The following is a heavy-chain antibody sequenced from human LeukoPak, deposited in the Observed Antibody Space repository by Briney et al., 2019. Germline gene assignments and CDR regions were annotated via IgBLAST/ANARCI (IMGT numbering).Heavy chain of an antibody. V-gene: IGHV3-33*06. Sequence: GGSLRLSCAASGFIFSTYGMHWVRQAPGKGLEWVAVIWYDGSNKYYADSVKGRFTISRDNSKNTLYLQMNSLRAEDTAVYYCAKDRDTAMEIDYWGQGTLVTVSS. D-gene: IGHD5-18*01. J-gene: IGHJ4*02. CDR1: GFIFSTYG. CDR2: IWYDGSNK. CDR3: AKDRDTAMEIDY.